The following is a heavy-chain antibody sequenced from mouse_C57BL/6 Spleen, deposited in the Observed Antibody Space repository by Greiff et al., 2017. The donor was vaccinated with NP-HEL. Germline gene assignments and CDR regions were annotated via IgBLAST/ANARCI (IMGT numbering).Heavy chain of an antibody. CDR3: ARYGYRPRFAY. J-gene: IGHJ3*01. Sequence: QVQLQQSGAELMKPGASVKLSCTATGYTFTGDWIEWVKQRPEHGLEWIGWILPGSGSTNYNEKFKGKATFTADTSSNTAYMQLSSLTTEDSAIYYCARYGYRPRFAYWGQGTLVTVSA. V-gene: IGHV1-9*01. CDR2: ILPGSGST. D-gene: IGHD1-1*02. CDR1: GYTFTGDW.